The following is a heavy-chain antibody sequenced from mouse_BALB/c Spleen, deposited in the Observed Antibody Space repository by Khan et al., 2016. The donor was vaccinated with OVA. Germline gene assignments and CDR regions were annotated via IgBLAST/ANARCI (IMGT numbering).Heavy chain of an antibody. CDR2: IYPGSGTT. V-gene: IGHV1-77*01. CDR1: GYTFTDYV. J-gene: IGHJ3*01. Sequence: QVQLQQSGPELVKPGASVKMSCKASGYTFTDYVINWVKQRTGQGLEWIREIYPGSGTTYYNEKFKGKATLTADKSSNTAYMQLSSLTSEDSAVYFCAKNYASWFAYWGQGTLVTVSA. CDR3: AKNYASWFAY.